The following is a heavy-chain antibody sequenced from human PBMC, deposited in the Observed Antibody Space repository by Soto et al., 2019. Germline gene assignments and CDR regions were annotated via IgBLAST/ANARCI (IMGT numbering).Heavy chain of an antibody. Sequence: EVQPVESGGGLVQPGGSLRLSCAASGFTFSDTWMFWVRQAPGKGLVWVSRINSDGSVTSYADSVKGRFTISRDNAKNTLYLQMNSLRTGDTAVYYCARYSSGAGDYWGQGTLVTVSS. CDR1: GFTFSDTW. CDR3: ARYSSGAGDY. V-gene: IGHV3-74*01. J-gene: IGHJ4*02. D-gene: IGHD6-19*01. CDR2: INSDGSVT.